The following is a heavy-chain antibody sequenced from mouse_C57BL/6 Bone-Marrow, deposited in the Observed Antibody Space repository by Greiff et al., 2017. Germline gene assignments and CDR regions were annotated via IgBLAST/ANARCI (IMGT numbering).Heavy chain of an antibody. CDR1: GFNIKDDY. D-gene: IGHD1-1*01. V-gene: IGHV14-4*01. Sequence: VQLKESGAELVRPGASVKLSCTASGFNIKDDYMHWVKQRPEQGLEWIGWIDPENGDTEYASKFQGKATITADTSSNTAYLQLSSLTSEDTAVYYCTNFPYYYGSRYFDYWGQGTTLTVSS. CDR3: TNFPYYYGSRYFDY. J-gene: IGHJ2*01. CDR2: IDPENGDT.